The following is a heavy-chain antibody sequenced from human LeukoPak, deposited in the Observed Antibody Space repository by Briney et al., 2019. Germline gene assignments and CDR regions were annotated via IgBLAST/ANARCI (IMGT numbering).Heavy chain of an antibody. CDR3: ARDLCTSTNCYGAFVY. J-gene: IGHJ4*02. D-gene: IGHD2-2*01. V-gene: IGHV3-53*01. CDR1: GFTVSSND. CDR2: IYTGGKT. Sequence: GGSLRLSCAASGFTVSSNDMSWVRQAPGKGLEWVSIIYTGGKTYYADSVKGRFTISRDNSKNTVYLQMNSLRAEDTAVYYCARDLCTSTNCYGAFVYWGQGTLVTVSS.